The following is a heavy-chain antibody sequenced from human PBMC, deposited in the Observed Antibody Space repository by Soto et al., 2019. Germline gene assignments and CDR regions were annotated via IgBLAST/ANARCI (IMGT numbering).Heavy chain of an antibody. CDR2: IIPIFGTA. Sequence: ASVKVSCKASGVTFSSYAISWVRQAPGQGLEWMGGIIPIFGTANYAQKFQGRVTITADESTSTAYMELSSLRSEDTAVYYCARDRSVVVVAAPTYYYYGMDVWGQGTTVTVSS. D-gene: IGHD2-15*01. J-gene: IGHJ6*02. CDR3: ARDRSVVVVAAPTYYYYGMDV. V-gene: IGHV1-69*13. CDR1: GVTFSSYA.